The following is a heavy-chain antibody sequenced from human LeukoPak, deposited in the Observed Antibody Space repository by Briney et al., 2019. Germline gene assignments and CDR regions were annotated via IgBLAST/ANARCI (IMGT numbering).Heavy chain of an antibody. D-gene: IGHD6-19*01. CDR1: GFIVSSNY. CDR3: ARAIYRSGWYVNDY. V-gene: IGHV3-53*01. J-gene: IGHJ4*02. CDR2: IYSGGST. Sequence: PGGSLRLSRAASGFIVSSNYMSWVRQAPGKGLAWVSVIYSGGSTYYADSVKGRFTISRDNSKNTLYLQMNSLRGEDTAMYYCARAIYRSGWYVNDYWGQGTLVTVSS.